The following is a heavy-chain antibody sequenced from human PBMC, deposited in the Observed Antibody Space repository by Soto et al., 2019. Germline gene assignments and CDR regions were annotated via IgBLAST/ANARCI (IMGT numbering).Heavy chain of an antibody. CDR2: TRWNRASI. CDR3: AKLGAGDYYAFDI. Sequence: SLTPSCPASGFTSDDYATHCVRQAPGDGRGWVSGTRWNRASISHANSVTDRLTLSTDHAKNSLYLQMNSLRAEDTALYYCAKLGAGDYYAFDIWGQGTMVTVSS. D-gene: IGHD4-17*01. J-gene: IGHJ3*02. CDR1: GFTSDDYA. V-gene: IGHV3-9*02.